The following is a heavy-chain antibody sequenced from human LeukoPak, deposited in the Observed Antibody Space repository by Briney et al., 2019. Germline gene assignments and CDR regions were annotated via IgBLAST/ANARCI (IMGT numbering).Heavy chain of an antibody. CDR1: SYSFTSYW. CDR2: IYPGNSGT. Sequence: ISSCGSSYSFTSYWICWLRQMPPKDLQWLGIIYPGNSGTSSNPSFQGQVTISADTSINNSYLPLTSLKASDTAMSYCARLGDYDFWIGYPYYYGMDVWGQGNTVTVS. CDR3: ARLGDYDFWIGYPYYYGMDV. D-gene: IGHD3-3*01. J-gene: IGHJ6*01. V-gene: IGHV5-51*01.